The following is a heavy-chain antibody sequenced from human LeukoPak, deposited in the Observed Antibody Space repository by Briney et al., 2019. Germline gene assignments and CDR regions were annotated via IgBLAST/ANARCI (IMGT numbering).Heavy chain of an antibody. D-gene: IGHD3-10*01. J-gene: IGHJ5*02. CDR1: GGTFSSYA. V-gene: IGHV1-69*13. Sequence: AASVKVSCKASGGTFSSYAISWVRQAPGQGLEWMGGIIPIFGTANYAQKFQGRVTITADESTSTAYMELSSLRSEDTAVYYCASLPIYRYGSGSYYYWFDPWGQGTLVTVSS. CDR2: IIPIFGTA. CDR3: ASLPIYRYGSGSYYYWFDP.